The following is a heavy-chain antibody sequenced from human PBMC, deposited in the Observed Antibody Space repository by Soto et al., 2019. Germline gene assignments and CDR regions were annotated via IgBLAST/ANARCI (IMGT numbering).Heavy chain of an antibody. V-gene: IGHV3-43*01. CDR2: ISWDGGST. CDR1: GFTFDDYT. Sequence: PGGSLRLSCAASGFTFDDYTMHWVRQAPGKGLEWVSLISWDGGSTYYADSVKGRFTISRDNSKNSLYLQMNSLRTEDTALYYCAKSIAARPYYYYGMDVWGKGTTVTVSS. D-gene: IGHD6-6*01. J-gene: IGHJ6*04. CDR3: AKSIAARPYYYYGMDV.